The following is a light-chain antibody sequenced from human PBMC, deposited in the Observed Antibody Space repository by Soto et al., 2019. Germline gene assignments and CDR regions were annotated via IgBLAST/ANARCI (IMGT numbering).Light chain of an antibody. V-gene: IGKV3-20*01. CDR3: QQYGSSPSIT. J-gene: IGKJ4*01. Sequence: ELVLTQSPGTLSLSPGERATLSCRASQSVSSSYLAWYQQKPGQAPRLLIYGASSRATGIPDRFSGSGSGTDFTLTISRLEPEDFAVYYCQQYGSSPSITFGGGTKVDIK. CDR2: GAS. CDR1: QSVSSSY.